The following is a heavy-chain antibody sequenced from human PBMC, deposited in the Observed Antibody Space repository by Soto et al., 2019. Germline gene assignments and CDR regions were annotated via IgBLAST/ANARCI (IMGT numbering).Heavy chain of an antibody. V-gene: IGHV6-1*01. CDR2: TYYRSKWYN. J-gene: IGHJ4*02. Sequence: PSQTLSLTCAISGDSVSSNSAAWNWIRQSPSRGLEWLGRTYYRSKWYNDYAVSVKSRITINPDASKNQFSLQLNSVTPEDTAVYYCARVVCSSTSCYFGFDYWGQGTLVTVSS. CDR3: ARVVCSSTSCYFGFDY. D-gene: IGHD2-2*01. CDR1: GDSVSSNSAA.